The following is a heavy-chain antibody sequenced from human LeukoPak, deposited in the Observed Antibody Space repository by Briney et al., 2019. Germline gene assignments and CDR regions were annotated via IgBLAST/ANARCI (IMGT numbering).Heavy chain of an antibody. Sequence: PSETLSLTCTVSGGSISSSRYYWGWIRQAPGKGLEWIESIYYSGSTYYNPALKSRVTISVYTAKNPFAHKLSPVAPASTALYYCASPVITTAFDIWGQGTMVTVSS. CDR1: GGSISSSRYY. CDR3: ASPVITTAFDI. J-gene: IGHJ3*02. D-gene: IGHD3-22*01. CDR2: IYYSGST. V-gene: IGHV4-39*01.